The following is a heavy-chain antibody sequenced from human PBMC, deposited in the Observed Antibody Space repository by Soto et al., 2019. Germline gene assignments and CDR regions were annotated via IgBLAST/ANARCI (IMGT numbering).Heavy chain of an antibody. D-gene: IGHD3-10*01. CDR3: ANLALVTYYYGSGSYYSPDAFDI. V-gene: IGHV3-23*01. J-gene: IGHJ3*02. Sequence: GGSLRLSCAASGFTFSSYAMSWVRQAPGKGLEWVSAISGSGGSTYYADSVKGRFTISRDNSKNTLYLQMNSLRAEDTAVYYCANLALVTYYYGSGSYYSPDAFDIWGQGTMVTVSS. CDR2: ISGSGGST. CDR1: GFTFSSYA.